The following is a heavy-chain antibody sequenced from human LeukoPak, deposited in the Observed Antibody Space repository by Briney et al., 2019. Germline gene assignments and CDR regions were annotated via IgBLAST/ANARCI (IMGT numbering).Heavy chain of an antibody. V-gene: IGHV5-51*01. Sequence: GESLKISCKGSGYSFTSYWIGWVRQMPGKGLEWMGIIYPGDSDTRYSPSFQGQVTISADKSISTAYLQWSSLKASDTAMYYCARHTSESAAGSIMLSSNAFDIWGQGTMVTVSS. D-gene: IGHD6-13*01. J-gene: IGHJ3*02. CDR2: IYPGDSDT. CDR1: GYSFTSYW. CDR3: ARHTSESAAGSIMLSSNAFDI.